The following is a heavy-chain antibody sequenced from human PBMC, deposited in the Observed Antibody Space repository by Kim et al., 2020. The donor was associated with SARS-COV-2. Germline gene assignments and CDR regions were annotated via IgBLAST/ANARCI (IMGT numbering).Heavy chain of an antibody. D-gene: IGHD3-16*02. V-gene: IGHV1-2*02. CDR3: ARSSLLDFDY. CDR2: GGT. Sequence: GGTNYAQKFQGRVTMTRNTSISTVYLELTSLRSDDTAVYYCARSSLLDFDYWGQGTLVTVSS. J-gene: IGHJ4*02.